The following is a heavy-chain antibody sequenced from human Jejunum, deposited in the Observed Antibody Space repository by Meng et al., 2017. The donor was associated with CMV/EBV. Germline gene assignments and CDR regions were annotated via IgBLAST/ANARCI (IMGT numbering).Heavy chain of an antibody. CDR2: ISYDGSIK. D-gene: IGHD3-22*01. V-gene: IGHV3-30-3*01. Sequence: SGYTFTSYYMHWVRQAPGKGLEWVAVISYDGSIKYQADTVKGRFTISRDNSKNTLYLQMNSLRTEDTAVYYCARDPDKKWLYLDYWGQGTRVTVSS. CDR1: GYTFTSYY. CDR3: ARDPDKKWLYLDY. J-gene: IGHJ4*02.